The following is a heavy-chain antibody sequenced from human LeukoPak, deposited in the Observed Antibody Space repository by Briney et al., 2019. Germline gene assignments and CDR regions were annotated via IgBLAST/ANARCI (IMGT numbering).Heavy chain of an antibody. J-gene: IGHJ4*02. V-gene: IGHV1-46*03. D-gene: IGHD6-13*01. CDR2: INPSGGST. Sequence: ASVKVSCKASGYTFTSYYMHWVRQAPGQGLERMGIINPSGGSTTYAQKFQGRVTMTRDTSTSTVYMALSSLTPEDTAVYYCARAGYWAASGYATIWGQGTLVTVSS. CDR1: GYTFTSYY. CDR3: ARAGYWAASGYATI.